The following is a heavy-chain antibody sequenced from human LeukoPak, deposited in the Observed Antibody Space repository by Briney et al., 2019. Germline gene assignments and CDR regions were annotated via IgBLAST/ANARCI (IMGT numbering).Heavy chain of an antibody. J-gene: IGHJ3*02. Sequence: GGSLRLSCAASGFTFSDYYMSWIRQAPGKGLEWVSYISSSSSYTNYADSVKGRFTISRDNAKNSLYLQMNSLRAEDTAVYYCARESTVVVTATDAFDIWGQGTMFTVSS. V-gene: IGHV3-11*06. CDR2: ISSSSSYT. D-gene: IGHD2-21*02. CDR1: GFTFSDYY. CDR3: ARESTVVVTATDAFDI.